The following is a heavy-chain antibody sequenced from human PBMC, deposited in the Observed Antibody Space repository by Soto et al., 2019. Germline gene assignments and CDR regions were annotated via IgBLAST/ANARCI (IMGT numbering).Heavy chain of an antibody. Sequence: EVQLLDSGGGLAQPGGSLRVSCAASGFIFNNYAMNWVRQAPGEGLQWVAGISASGVSTYYADSVKGRFIISRDNSKNTLFQKMNSLRPEDTAIYYCANVPLRPYHFNYWGLGTMVPVSS. J-gene: IGHJ4*02. V-gene: IGHV3-23*01. CDR2: ISASGVST. CDR1: GFIFNNYA. D-gene: IGHD2-15*01. CDR3: ANVPLRPYHFNY.